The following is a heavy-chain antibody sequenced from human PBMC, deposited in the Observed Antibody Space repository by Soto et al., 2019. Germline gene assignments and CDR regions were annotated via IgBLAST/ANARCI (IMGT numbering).Heavy chain of an antibody. Sequence: RASVKVSCKASGGTFSSYAISWVRQAPGQGLEWMGGIIPIFGTANYAQKFQGRVTITADESTSTAYMELSSLRSEDTAVYYCARVDYYDSSGYFDYWGQGTLVTVSS. D-gene: IGHD3-22*01. V-gene: IGHV1-69*13. J-gene: IGHJ4*02. CDR3: ARVDYYDSSGYFDY. CDR1: GGTFSSYA. CDR2: IIPIFGTA.